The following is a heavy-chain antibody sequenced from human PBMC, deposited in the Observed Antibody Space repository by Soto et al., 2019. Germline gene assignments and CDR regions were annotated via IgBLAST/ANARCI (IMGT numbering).Heavy chain of an antibody. CDR3: ARFAKEENPKLESWYAFDF. V-gene: IGHV4-31*03. CDR1: GGSIRSGGYF. CDR2: IYYRGGT. J-gene: IGHJ4*02. D-gene: IGHD6-13*01. Sequence: SETLSLTCTVSGGSIRSGGYFWSWVRPQPGKGLEWIGHIYYRGGTSYNPSLESRVAMSVDTSKNEFTLKVNSVTGADTAIYYCARFAKEENPKLESWYAFDFWGRGTMVTVSS.